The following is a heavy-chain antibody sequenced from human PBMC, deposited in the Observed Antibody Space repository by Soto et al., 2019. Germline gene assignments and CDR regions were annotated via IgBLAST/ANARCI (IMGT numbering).Heavy chain of an antibody. J-gene: IGHJ4*02. D-gene: IGHD3-10*01. V-gene: IGHV3-21*06. CDR3: AREFEDLTSNFDY. CDR2: ISRTTNYI. Sequence: EVQLVESGGGLVKPGGSLRLSCAASGFTFTRFSMNWVRQAPGKGLEWVSSISRTTNYIYYGDSMKGRFTISRDNAKHYLYLEMNSHKAEDPAVYYCAREFEDLTSNFDYWSKGTLVTVSS. CDR1: GFTFTRFS.